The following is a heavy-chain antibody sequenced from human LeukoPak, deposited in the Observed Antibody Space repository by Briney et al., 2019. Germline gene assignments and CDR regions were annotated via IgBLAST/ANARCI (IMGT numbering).Heavy chain of an antibody. J-gene: IGHJ4*02. D-gene: IGHD6-19*01. V-gene: IGHV4-59*06. CDR1: GGSISSYY. Sequence: KASETLSLTCTVSGGSISSYYWSWIRQLPGKGLEWVGYIFYSGNTYYNPTLKSRVTISLDTSNNQFSLKLNSVTGADTAVYYCARDSSGYLLLDYWGQGTLVTVSS. CDR2: IFYSGNT. CDR3: ARDSSGYLLLDY.